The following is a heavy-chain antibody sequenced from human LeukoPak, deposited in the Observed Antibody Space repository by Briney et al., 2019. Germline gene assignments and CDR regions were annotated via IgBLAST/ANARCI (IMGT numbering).Heavy chain of an antibody. V-gene: IGHV3-7*01. CDR3: MSAHGY. Sequence: GGSLTLSCVVSGYSFSTNMITGAPQAPGKGLEWVATILPGGKESYRVDSVKGRFTISRDNAKNSLFLQMNSLRVDDTVVYYCMSAHGYWGQGTLVTVSS. J-gene: IGHJ4*02. CDR1: GYSFSTNM. CDR2: ILPGGKES.